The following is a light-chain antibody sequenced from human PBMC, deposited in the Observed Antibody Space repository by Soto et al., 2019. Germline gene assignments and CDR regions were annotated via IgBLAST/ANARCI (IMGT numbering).Light chain of an antibody. CDR2: DNN. CDR1: SSNIGNNY. CDR3: RTRDSSLSAGYV. V-gene: IGLV1-51*01. Sequence: QSVLTQPPSVSAAPGQKVTISCSGSSSNIGNNYVSWYQQLPGTAPKLLIYDNNKRPSGIPDRFSGSKSGTSATLGISGLQTGRAADYYCRTRDSSLSAGYVFGTGTKLTVL. J-gene: IGLJ1*01.